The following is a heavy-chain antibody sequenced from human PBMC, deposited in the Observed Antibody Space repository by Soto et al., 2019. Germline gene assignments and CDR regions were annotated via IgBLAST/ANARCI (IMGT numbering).Heavy chain of an antibody. CDR1: GFTFSSYG. CDR3: AKGIAAAGTFDY. Sequence: GGSLRLSCAASGFTFSSYGMHWVRQAPGKGLEWVAVISYDGSNKYYADSAKGRFTISRDNSKNTLYLQMNSLRAEDTAVYYCAKGIAAAGTFDYWGLGTLVTVSS. J-gene: IGHJ4*02. CDR2: ISYDGSNK. D-gene: IGHD6-13*01. V-gene: IGHV3-30*18.